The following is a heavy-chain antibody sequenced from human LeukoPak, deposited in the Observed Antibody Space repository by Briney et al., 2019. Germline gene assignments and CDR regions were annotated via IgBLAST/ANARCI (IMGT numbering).Heavy chain of an antibody. CDR1: GFTFSSYG. D-gene: IGHD2-15*01. V-gene: IGHV3-30*18. J-gene: IGHJ5*02. CDR3: AKDGLYCSGGSCYSNWFDP. Sequence: GGSLRLSCAASGFTFSSYGMHGVRQAPGKGLEWVAVISYDGSNKYYADSVKGRFTISRDNSKNTLYLQMNSLRAEDTAVYYCAKDGLYCSGGSCYSNWFDPWGQGTLVTVSS. CDR2: ISYDGSNK.